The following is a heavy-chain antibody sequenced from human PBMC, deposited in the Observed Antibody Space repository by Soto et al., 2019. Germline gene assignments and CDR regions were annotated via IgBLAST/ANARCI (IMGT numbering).Heavy chain of an antibody. D-gene: IGHD4-17*01. CDR3: ARGPQYGENDY. CDR1: GGSISNYY. CDR2: IYYSGNT. J-gene: IGHJ4*02. Sequence: QVQLQESGPGLVKPSETLSLTCTVSGGSISNYYWSWIRQPPGKELEWIGYIYYSGNTNYNPSLKSRVTISVDTSKNQFSLKLSSVTAADTAVYYCARGPQYGENDYWGQGTLVTVSS. V-gene: IGHV4-59*08.